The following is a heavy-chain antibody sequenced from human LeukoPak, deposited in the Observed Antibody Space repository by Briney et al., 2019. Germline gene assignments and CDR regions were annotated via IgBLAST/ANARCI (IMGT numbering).Heavy chain of an antibody. CDR1: GFIFSSYT. Sequence: GGSLRLSCAASGFIFSSYTMNWVRQAPGKRLEWVSSISSSSSYIYFVDSVKGRFTISRDNAKNSLYLQMNSLRAEDTAVYYCARGALGMSGRIVDAFDIWGQGTMVTVSS. V-gene: IGHV3-21*01. CDR2: ISSSSSYI. D-gene: IGHD1-14*01. J-gene: IGHJ3*02. CDR3: ARGALGMSGRIVDAFDI.